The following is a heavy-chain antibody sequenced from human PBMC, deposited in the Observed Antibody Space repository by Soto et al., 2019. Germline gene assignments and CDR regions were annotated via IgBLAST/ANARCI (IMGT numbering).Heavy chain of an antibody. J-gene: IGHJ6*02. D-gene: IGHD4-17*01. CDR1: GFSLSTSGMC. V-gene: IGHV2-70*01. CDR2: IDWDDDR. CDR3: ARMDGDYNYYGLDV. Sequence: SGPTLVNPTQTLTLTCTFSGFSLSTSGMCVSWIRQPPGKALEWLALIDWDDDRYYSTSLKTRLTISKDTSGSQVVLTMTNMAPADTATYFCARMDGDYNYYGLDVWDHGIAVTVSS.